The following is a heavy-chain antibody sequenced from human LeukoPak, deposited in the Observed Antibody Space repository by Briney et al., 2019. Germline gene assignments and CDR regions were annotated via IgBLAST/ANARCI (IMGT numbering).Heavy chain of an antibody. CDR3: ARETVAGAYELWFDP. J-gene: IGHJ5*02. D-gene: IGHD6-19*01. Sequence: ASVKVSCKASGYTFTSYGISWVRQAPGQGLEWMGRISAYNGNTNYAQKLQGRVTMTTDTSTSTAYMELRSLRSDDTAVYYCARETVAGAYELWFDPWGQGTLVTVSS. V-gene: IGHV1-18*01. CDR1: GYTFTSYG. CDR2: ISAYNGNT.